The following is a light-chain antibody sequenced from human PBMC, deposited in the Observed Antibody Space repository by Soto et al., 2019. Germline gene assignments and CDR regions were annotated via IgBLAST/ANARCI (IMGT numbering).Light chain of an antibody. CDR2: EVS. CDR1: SSDVGGYNY. V-gene: IGLV2-8*01. Sequence: QCALTQHPSGSGLAGQSVTISCTETSSDVGGYNYVSWYQQHPGKAPKLMIYEVSKRPSGVPDRFSGSKSGNTASLTVSGLQPEDEADYYCSSYAGSNKSVFGTGTKVTVL. CDR3: SSYAGSNKSV. J-gene: IGLJ1*01.